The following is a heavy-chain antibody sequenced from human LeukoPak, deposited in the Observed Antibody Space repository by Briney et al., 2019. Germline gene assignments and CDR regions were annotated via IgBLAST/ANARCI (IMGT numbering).Heavy chain of an antibody. D-gene: IGHD3-10*01. Sequence: GRSLRLSCAASGFTFSSYGMHWVRQAPGKGLEWVAVISYDGSNKYYADSVKGRFTISGDNSKNTLYLQINSLRAEDTAVYYCAKSSKEEGLLWFGEPYNWFDPWGQGTLVTVSS. V-gene: IGHV3-30*18. CDR3: AKSSKEEGLLWFGEPYNWFDP. J-gene: IGHJ5*02. CDR1: GFTFSSYG. CDR2: ISYDGSNK.